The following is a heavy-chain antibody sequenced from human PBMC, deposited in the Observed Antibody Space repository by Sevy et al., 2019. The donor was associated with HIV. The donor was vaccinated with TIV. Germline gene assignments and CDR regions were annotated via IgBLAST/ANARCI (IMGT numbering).Heavy chain of an antibody. Sequence: GGSLRLSCAASGFAFYEYSMSWIRQAPGKGLEWVATLSFGCGKINYADSVKGRFTISRDNWKNSFYLQMDNLGVEDTALYYCAREGCSRPHDYWGQGTRVTVSS. D-gene: IGHD2-8*01. V-gene: IGHV3-23*01. CDR2: LSFGCGKI. CDR1: GFAFYEYS. J-gene: IGHJ4*02. CDR3: AREGCSRPHDY.